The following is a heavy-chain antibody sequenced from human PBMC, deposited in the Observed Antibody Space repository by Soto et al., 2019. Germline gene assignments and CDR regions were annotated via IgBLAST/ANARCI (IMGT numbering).Heavy chain of an antibody. CDR3: ATRQGGSYNWFYX. CDR1: GGSISRSSYS. V-gene: IGHV4-39*01. CDR2: LYYSGNN. D-gene: IGHD2-15*01. J-gene: IGHJ5*02. Sequence: PSDTLSLTCTVSGGSISRSSYSWAWIRQPPGKGLEWIGTLYYSGNNYYNPSLKSRVTIYVDASKKQFSLKLSSVTAADTAVYYCATRQGGSYNWFYXWGQGTLFTVSX.